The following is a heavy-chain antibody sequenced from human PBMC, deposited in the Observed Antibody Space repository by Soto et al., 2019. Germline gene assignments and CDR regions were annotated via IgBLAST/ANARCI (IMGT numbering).Heavy chain of an antibody. V-gene: IGHV4-59*08. Sequence: QVQLQESGPGLVKPSETLSLTCTVSGGSISSYYWSWIRQTPGKGLEWIGDIHYDGSTSYNPSLKSRVTLSVDTSKNQVSLRLSSVTAADTAMYYCARALDWTFNYWGQGTLVTVSS. J-gene: IGHJ4*02. CDR1: GGSISSYY. CDR2: IHYDGST. D-gene: IGHD1-1*01. CDR3: ARALDWTFNY.